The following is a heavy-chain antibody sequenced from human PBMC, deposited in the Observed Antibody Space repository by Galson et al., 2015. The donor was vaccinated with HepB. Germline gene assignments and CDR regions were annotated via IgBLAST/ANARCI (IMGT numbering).Heavy chain of an antibody. CDR1: GYTFTSYG. J-gene: IGHJ3*02. D-gene: IGHD6-13*01. Sequence: SVKVSCKASGYTFTSYGISWVRQAPGQGLEWMGWISAYNGNTNYAQKLQGRVTMTTDTSTSTAYMELRSLRSDDTAVYYCARGHQQLVRRCAFDIWGQGTMVTVSS. CDR2: ISAYNGNT. V-gene: IGHV1-18*01. CDR3: ARGHQQLVRRCAFDI.